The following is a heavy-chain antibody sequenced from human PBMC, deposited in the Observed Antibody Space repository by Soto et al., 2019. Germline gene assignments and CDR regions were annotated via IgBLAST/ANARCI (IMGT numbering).Heavy chain of an antibody. CDR3: ARRAASGRHFDH. Sequence: EVQLLESGGDLVQPGGSLRLSCVASGITFGSRAMSWVRQAPGEGLEWVSTITDSGGDAKYADSVKGRFTVSRDNAENSLYLQMNSLRAEDTAVYYCARRAASGRHFDHWGQGTLFSVSS. CDR2: ITDSGGDA. CDR1: GITFGSRA. J-gene: IGHJ4*02. D-gene: IGHD6-13*01. V-gene: IGHV3-23*01.